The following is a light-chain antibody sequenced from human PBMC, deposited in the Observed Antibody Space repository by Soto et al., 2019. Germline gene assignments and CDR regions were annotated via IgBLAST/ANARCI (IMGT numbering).Light chain of an antibody. Sequence: EIVMTQSPATLSLSPGERATLSCRASQSVRNDLAWYQQKPGQAPRLLIYRASNRATGIPDRVSGSGSGTEFPLTISSLQSEDFAVYYCQQYNNWPPWTFGQGTKVEIK. CDR3: QQYNNWPPWT. J-gene: IGKJ1*01. V-gene: IGKV3-15*01. CDR2: RAS. CDR1: QSVRND.